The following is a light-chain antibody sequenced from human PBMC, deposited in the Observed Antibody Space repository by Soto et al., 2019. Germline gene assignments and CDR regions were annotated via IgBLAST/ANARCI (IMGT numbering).Light chain of an antibody. CDR3: QYYDSSLSGLHVV. CDR1: SSNIGAGYD. V-gene: IGLV1-40*01. J-gene: IGLJ2*01. CDR2: GNS. Sequence: QSVLTQPPSVSGAPGQRVTISCTGSSSNIGAGYDVHWYQQLPGTAPKLLIYGNSNRPSGVPDRFSGSKSGTSASLAITGLQAEDEADYYCQYYDSSLSGLHVVFGGGTKLTVL.